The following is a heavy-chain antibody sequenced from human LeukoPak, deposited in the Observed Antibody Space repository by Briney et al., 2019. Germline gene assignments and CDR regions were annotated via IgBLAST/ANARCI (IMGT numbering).Heavy chain of an antibody. V-gene: IGHV3-48*01. CDR1: GFSFSTHA. Sequence: GGSLRLSCAASGFSFSTHAMNWVRQAPGKGLEWVSYISSSSSTIYYADSVKGRFTISRDNAKNSLYLQMNSLRAEDTAVYYCARDFDYYDSSGYYAYFQHWGQGTLVTVSS. CDR2: ISSSSSTI. D-gene: IGHD3-22*01. CDR3: ARDFDYYDSSGYYAYFQH. J-gene: IGHJ1*01.